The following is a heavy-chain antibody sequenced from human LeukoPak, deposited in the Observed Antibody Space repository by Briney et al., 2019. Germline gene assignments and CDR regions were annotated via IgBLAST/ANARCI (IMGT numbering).Heavy chain of an antibody. Sequence: PGGSLRLSCAASGFTFSSYAMHWVRQAPGKGLEWVAVISYDGSNKYYADSVKGRFTISRDNSKNTLYLQMNSLRAEDTAVYYCARTVATIGVFDYWGQGTLVTVSS. CDR1: GFTFSSYA. CDR2: ISYDGSNK. D-gene: IGHD5-24*01. V-gene: IGHV3-30*04. CDR3: ARTVATIGVFDY. J-gene: IGHJ4*02.